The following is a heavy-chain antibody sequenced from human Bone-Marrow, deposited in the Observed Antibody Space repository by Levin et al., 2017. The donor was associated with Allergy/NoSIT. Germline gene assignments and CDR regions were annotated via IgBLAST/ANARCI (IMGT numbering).Heavy chain of an antibody. J-gene: IGHJ4*02. Sequence: GASVKVSCKASGGTFNSYVFSWVRQAPGQGLEWMGRIIPIAGIADYAQNLQGRVTITADTSTNTVYMELSSLRPDDTAVYYCARDRAYSGYAVTLGYWGQGTLITVSS. CDR3: ARDRAYSGYAVTLGY. CDR2: IIPIAGIA. D-gene: IGHD5-12*01. V-gene: IGHV1-69*04. CDR1: GGTFNSYV.